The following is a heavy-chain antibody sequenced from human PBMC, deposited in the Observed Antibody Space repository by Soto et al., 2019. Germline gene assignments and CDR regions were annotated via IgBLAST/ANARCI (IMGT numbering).Heavy chain of an antibody. CDR1: GFTFSSYA. Sequence: ESLRLSCAASGFTFSSYAMSWVRQAPGKGLEWVSAISGSGGSTYYADSVKGRFTISRDNSKNTLYLQMNSLRAEDTAVYYCAKDLAHHYDSSGYYPYYYYGMDVWGQGTTVTVSS. CDR3: AKDLAHHYDSSGYYPYYYYGMDV. CDR2: ISGSGGST. D-gene: IGHD3-22*01. J-gene: IGHJ6*02. V-gene: IGHV3-23*01.